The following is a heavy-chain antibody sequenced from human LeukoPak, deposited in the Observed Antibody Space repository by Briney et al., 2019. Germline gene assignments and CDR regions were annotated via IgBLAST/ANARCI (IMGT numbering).Heavy chain of an antibody. CDR1: GFTVSSNY. Sequence: GGSLRLSCAASGFTVSSNYMSWVRQAPGKGLEWVSVIYSGGITYYADSVKGRFTISRDNSKTTLHLQMNSLRAEDTAVYYCAAPDPTYYDFWSGYYAFDIWGQGTMVTVSS. D-gene: IGHD3-3*01. V-gene: IGHV3-53*01. J-gene: IGHJ3*02. CDR2: IYSGGIT. CDR3: AAPDPTYYDFWSGYYAFDI.